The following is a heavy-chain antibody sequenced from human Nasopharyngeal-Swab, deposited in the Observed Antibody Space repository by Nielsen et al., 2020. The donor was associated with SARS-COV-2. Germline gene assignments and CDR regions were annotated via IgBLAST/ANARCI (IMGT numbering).Heavy chain of an antibody. D-gene: IGHD3-10*01. CDR3: AKGGGSGSYYNDDAFDI. V-gene: IGHV4-59*01. J-gene: IGHJ3*02. CDR2: IYYSGST. Sequence: WIRQPPGKGLEWIGYIYYSGSTNYNPSLKSRVTISVDTSKNQFSLKLSSVTAADTAVYCCAKGGGSGSYYNDDAFDIWGQGTMVTVSS.